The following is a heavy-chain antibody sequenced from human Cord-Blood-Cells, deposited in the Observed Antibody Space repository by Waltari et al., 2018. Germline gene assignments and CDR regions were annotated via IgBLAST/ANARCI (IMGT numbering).Heavy chain of an antibody. J-gene: IGHJ4*02. CDR2: MSGSGGST. CDR1: GFTFSSYA. CDR3: AKEPCCSSTSLDY. Sequence: EVQLVESGGGLVQPGGSLRLSCAASGFTFSSYAMSWVRQAPGKGLEGVSAMSGSGGSTYDADSVKGRFTISRDNSKNTLYLQMNSLRAEDTAVYYCAKEPCCSSTSLDYWGQGTLVTVSS. V-gene: IGHV3-23*04. D-gene: IGHD2-2*01.